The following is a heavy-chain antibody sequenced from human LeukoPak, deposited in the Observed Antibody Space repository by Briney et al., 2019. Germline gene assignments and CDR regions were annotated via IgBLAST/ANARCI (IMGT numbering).Heavy chain of an antibody. J-gene: IGHJ3*02. CDR1: GGSMNSHY. Sequence: PSETLSLTCTVSGGSMNSHYWSWIRQPPGKGLEWLGYISHIGSTNYSPSLKSRVTISVDTSKNQFSLRLSSVTAADTAVYFCAGDQLALNALNIWGQGTMVSVSS. D-gene: IGHD1-1*01. CDR3: AGDQLALNALNI. V-gene: IGHV4-59*11. CDR2: ISHIGST.